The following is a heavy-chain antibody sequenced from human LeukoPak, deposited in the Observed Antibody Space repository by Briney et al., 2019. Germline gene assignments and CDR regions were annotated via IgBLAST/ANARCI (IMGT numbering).Heavy chain of an antibody. CDR3: AKSRSGSANWALQIFDN. CDR2: ISPGGGTT. Sequence: GGSLRLSCAASGFTFSHYAMSWVGQAPARGREGVAFISPGGGTTYYADYVKGRFTISRDNSNNTLYVQMNSLRAEDTALYYCAKSRSGSANWALQIFDNWGQGTLVTVSS. CDR1: GFTFSHYA. J-gene: IGHJ4*02. D-gene: IGHD1-1*01. V-gene: IGHV3-23*01.